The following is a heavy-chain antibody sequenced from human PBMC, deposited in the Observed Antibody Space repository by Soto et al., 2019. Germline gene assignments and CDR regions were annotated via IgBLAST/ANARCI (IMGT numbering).Heavy chain of an antibody. Sequence: VQLVESGGGLVKPGGSLRLSCAASGFTFSDYYMSWIRQAPGKGLEWVSAISGSGGSTYYADSVKGRFTISRDNSKNTLYLQMNSLRAEDTAVYYCAKDPLYSDYYYYGMDVWGQGTTVTVSS. CDR2: ISGSGGST. J-gene: IGHJ6*02. CDR3: AKDPLYSDYYYYGMDV. D-gene: IGHD5-18*01. CDR1: GFTFSDYY. V-gene: IGHV3-23*04.